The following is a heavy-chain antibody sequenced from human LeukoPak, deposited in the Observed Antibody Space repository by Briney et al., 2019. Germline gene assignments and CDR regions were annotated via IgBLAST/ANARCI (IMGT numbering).Heavy chain of an antibody. D-gene: IGHD4-17*01. CDR3: ARVSPVTTESS. Sequence: SETLSLTCTVSGGSISSSSYYWSWIRQPAGKGLEWIGRIYTSGSTNYNPSLKSRVTISIDTSKNQFSLKLSPVTAADTAVYYCARVSPVTTESSWGQGTLVTVSS. J-gene: IGHJ4*02. V-gene: IGHV4-61*02. CDR2: IYTSGST. CDR1: GGSISSSSYY.